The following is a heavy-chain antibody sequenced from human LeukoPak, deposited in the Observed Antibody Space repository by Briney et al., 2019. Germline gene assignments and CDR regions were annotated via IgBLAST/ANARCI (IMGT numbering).Heavy chain of an antibody. Sequence: PGGSLRLSCAASGFTFRHYYMNWVRLAPGKGLAWVANIREDGSDDTYEASVKGRFTISRDNARNSLFLQMNSLRAEDTAVYYCARDTVVTLDYWGQGTLVTVSS. V-gene: IGHV3-7*03. CDR1: GFTFRHYY. D-gene: IGHD4-23*01. CDR2: IREDGSDD. CDR3: ARDTVVTLDY. J-gene: IGHJ4*02.